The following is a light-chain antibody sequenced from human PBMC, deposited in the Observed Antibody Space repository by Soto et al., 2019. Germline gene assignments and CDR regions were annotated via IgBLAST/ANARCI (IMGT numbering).Light chain of an antibody. CDR3: QQYNSSPLT. J-gene: IGKJ4*01. Sequence: DIQMTQSPSTLSASIGDTVTITCRANQSISSWLAWYQQKPGKAPKLLISEGSSLESGVPSRFSGSGSGTEFTLTISSLQPDDLATYYCQQYNSSPLTFRGGTKVEIK. CDR1: QSISSW. V-gene: IGKV1-5*01. CDR2: EGS.